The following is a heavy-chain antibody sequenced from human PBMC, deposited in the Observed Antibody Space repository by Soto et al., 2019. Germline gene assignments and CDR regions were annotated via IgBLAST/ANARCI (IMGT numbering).Heavy chain of an antibody. CDR2: INHSGST. D-gene: IGHD3-22*01. J-gene: IGHJ4*02. CDR3: ARGYYYDV. V-gene: IGHV4-34*01. CDR1: GGSFSGYY. Sequence: QVQLQQWGAGLLKPSETLSLTCAVYGGSFSGYYWSWIRQPPGKGLEWIGEINHSGSTNYNPSLKSRVTISVDTSKNQFSLKLSSVTAADTAVYYCARGYYYDVWGQGTLVTVSS.